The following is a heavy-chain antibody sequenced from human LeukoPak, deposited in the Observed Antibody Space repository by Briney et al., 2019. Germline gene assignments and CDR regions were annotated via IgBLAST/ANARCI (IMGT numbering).Heavy chain of an antibody. CDR2: IYYSGST. CDR3: ARSSYSSSWFDY. Sequence: SETLSLTCTVSGGSISRYYWSWIRQPPGKGLAWIGYIYYSGSTNYNPSLKSRVTISVDTSKNQFSLKLSSVTAADTAVYYCARSSYSSSWFDYWGQGTLVTVSS. J-gene: IGHJ4*02. D-gene: IGHD6-13*01. V-gene: IGHV4-59*01. CDR1: GGSISRYY.